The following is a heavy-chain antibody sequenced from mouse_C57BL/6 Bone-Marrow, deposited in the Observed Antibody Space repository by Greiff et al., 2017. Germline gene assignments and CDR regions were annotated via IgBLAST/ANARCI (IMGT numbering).Heavy chain of an antibody. CDR1: GFNIKDDY. D-gene: IGHD2-3*01. CDR2: IDPEIGDT. V-gene: IGHV14-4*01. CDR3: SSFDGNYFDS. Sequence: VQLQQSGAELVRPGASVKLSCTASGFNIKDDYIHWVKQRPEQGLEWIGWIDPEIGDTEYASKFQGKATITSDTSSNTAYLQISSLTSEDTAVYYCSSFDGNYFDSWGQGTPLTVAS. J-gene: IGHJ2*01.